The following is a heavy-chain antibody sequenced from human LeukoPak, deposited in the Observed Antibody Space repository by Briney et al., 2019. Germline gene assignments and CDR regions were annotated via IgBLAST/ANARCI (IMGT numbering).Heavy chain of an antibody. V-gene: IGHV3-21*01. CDR2: ISSSSSYI. CDR3: ARDAPEIVATIIEGGGDAFDI. D-gene: IGHD5-12*01. J-gene: IGHJ3*02. Sequence: PGGSLRLSCAASGFTFSSYSMNWVRQAPGKGLEWVSSISSSSSYIYYADSVKGRFTISRDNAKNSLYLQMNSLRAEDTAVYYCARDAPEIVATIIEGGGDAFDIWGQGTMVTVSS. CDR1: GFTFSSYS.